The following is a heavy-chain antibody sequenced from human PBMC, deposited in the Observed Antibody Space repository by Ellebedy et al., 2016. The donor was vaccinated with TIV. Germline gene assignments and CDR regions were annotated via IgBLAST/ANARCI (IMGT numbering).Heavy chain of an antibody. D-gene: IGHD5-12*01. Sequence: GESLKISCAASGFTLSTSWMHWVRQAPGKGLMWVSRINSNGDGSNIGYADSVKGRFTISRDNAKHTLYLQMNSLRVEDTAVYFCATALREGDGNDYGMDVWGQGTTVTVSS. J-gene: IGHJ6*02. V-gene: IGHV3-74*01. CDR1: GFTLSTSW. CDR2: INSNGDGSNI. CDR3: ATALREGDGNDYGMDV.